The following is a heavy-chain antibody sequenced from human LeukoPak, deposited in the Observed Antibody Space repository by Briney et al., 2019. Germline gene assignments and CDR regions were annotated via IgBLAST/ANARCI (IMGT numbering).Heavy chain of an antibody. CDR3: AREAAMEYYFDY. D-gene: IGHD3-3*01. CDR1: GFTFSSYS. V-gene: IGHV3-21*01. J-gene: IGHJ4*02. Sequence: GGSLRLSCAASGFTFSSYSMNWVRQAPGKGLEWVSSISSSSSYIYYADSVKGRFTISRDNAKNSLYLQMNSLRAEGTAVYYCAREAAMEYYFDYWGQGTLVTVSS. CDR2: ISSSSSYI.